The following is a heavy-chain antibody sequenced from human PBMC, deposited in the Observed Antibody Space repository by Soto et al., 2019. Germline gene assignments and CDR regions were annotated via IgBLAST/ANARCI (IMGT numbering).Heavy chain of an antibody. V-gene: IGHV4-59*01. CDR3: ARDREYCSGGSCYPSLGMDV. D-gene: IGHD2-15*01. J-gene: IGHJ6*02. Sequence: SETLSLTCTVSGGSISSYYWSWIRQPPGKGLEWIGYIYYSGSTNYNPSLKSRVTISVDTSKNQFSLKLSSVTAADTAVYYCARDREYCSGGSCYPSLGMDVWGQGTTVTVSS. CDR1: GGSISSYY. CDR2: IYYSGST.